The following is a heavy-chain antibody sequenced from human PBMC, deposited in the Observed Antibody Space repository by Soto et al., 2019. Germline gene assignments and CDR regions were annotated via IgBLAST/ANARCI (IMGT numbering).Heavy chain of an antibody. CDR2: VDHSGHS. J-gene: IGHJ5*02. Sequence: SEPQSLTKSVSRDSIGVGRFHLGWISQSPGKGLECIASVDHSGHSYYNPSLRSRVTVSVDTSKNQFSLKVHSVTAADTAIYFCTRHLVSGTISRGNWFDPWGQGILVTGFS. CDR3: TRHLVSGTISRGNWFDP. CDR1: RDSIGVGRFH. V-gene: IGHV4-39*01. D-gene: IGHD3-9*01.